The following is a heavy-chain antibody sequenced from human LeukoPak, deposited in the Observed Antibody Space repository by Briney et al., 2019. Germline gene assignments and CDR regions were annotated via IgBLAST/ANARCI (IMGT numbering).Heavy chain of an antibody. J-gene: IGHJ4*02. CDR3: ARYYGSGSYSHMSWAFDY. CDR1: GFTFSDYY. Sequence: GGSLRLSCAASGFTFSDYYMSWIRQAPGKGLEWVSYISSSGSTIYYADSAKGRFTISRDNAKNSLYLQMNSLRAEDTAVYYCARYYGSGSYSHMSWAFDYWGQGTLVTVSS. V-gene: IGHV3-11*01. D-gene: IGHD3-10*01. CDR2: ISSSGSTI.